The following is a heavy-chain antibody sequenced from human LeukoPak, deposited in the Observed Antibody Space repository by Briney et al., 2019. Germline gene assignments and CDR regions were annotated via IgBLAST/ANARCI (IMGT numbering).Heavy chain of an antibody. Sequence: GGSLRLSCAASGFPFSGYPMHWVRQAPGKRLEWVSVISYDGSDRYYADSVKGRFTISRDNSKNTLYLQMNSLRTEDTALYYCARERYNYGLDYWGQGTLVTVSS. CDR3: ARERYNYGLDY. J-gene: IGHJ4*02. CDR2: ISYDGSDR. V-gene: IGHV3-30-3*01. D-gene: IGHD5-18*01. CDR1: GFPFSGYP.